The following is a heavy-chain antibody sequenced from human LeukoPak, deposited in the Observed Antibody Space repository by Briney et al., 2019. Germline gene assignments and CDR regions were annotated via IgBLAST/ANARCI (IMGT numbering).Heavy chain of an antibody. V-gene: IGHV3-48*03. CDR2: ISSSGSTI. CDR1: GFTFSSYE. J-gene: IGHJ6*02. CDR3: ARVLWAPYYYYGMDV. Sequence: GGSLRLSCAASGFTFSSYEMNWVRQAPGKGLEWVSYISSSGSTIYYADSVKGRFTISRDNAKNSLYLQMNSLRAGDTAVYYCARVLWAPYYYYGMDVWGQGTTVTVSS. D-gene: IGHD3-10*01.